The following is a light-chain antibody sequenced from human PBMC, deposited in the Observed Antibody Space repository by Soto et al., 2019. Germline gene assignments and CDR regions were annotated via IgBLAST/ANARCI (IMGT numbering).Light chain of an antibody. CDR2: GAS. V-gene: IGKV3-20*01. CDR3: QQYET. CDR1: QSVLSY. J-gene: IGKJ1*01. Sequence: EVVITQSPATLSVSPGDRATLSCGASQSVLSYLAWYQQKPGQAPRLLIYGASSRATGIPDRFSGSGSGTDFTLTISRLEPEDFAVYYCQQYETFGQGTKV.